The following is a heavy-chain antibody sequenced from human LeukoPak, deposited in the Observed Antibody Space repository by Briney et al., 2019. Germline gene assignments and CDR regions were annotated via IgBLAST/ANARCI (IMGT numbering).Heavy chain of an antibody. CDR3: ARALYGMDV. CDR1: GGSFSGYY. V-gene: IGHV4-34*01. J-gene: IGHJ6*04. CDR2: INHSGST. Sequence: SETLSLTCAVYGGSFSGYYWSWIRQPPGKGLEWTGEINHSGSTNYNPSLKSRVTISVDTSKNQFSLKLSSVTAADTAVYYCARALYGMDVWGKGTTVTVSS.